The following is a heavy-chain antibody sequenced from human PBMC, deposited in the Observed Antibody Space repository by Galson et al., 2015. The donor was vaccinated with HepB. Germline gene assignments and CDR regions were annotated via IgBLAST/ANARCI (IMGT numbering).Heavy chain of an antibody. D-gene: IGHD4-11*01. Sequence: SLRLSCAASGFTFSSYAMHWVRQAPGKGLEWVAVISYDGSNKYYADSVKGRFTISRDNSKNTLYLQMNSLRAEDTAVYYCARVGDDYSNYVYMDVWGKGTTVTVSS. CDR3: ARVGDDYSNYVYMDV. V-gene: IGHV3-30-3*01. CDR1: GFTFSSYA. CDR2: ISYDGSNK. J-gene: IGHJ6*03.